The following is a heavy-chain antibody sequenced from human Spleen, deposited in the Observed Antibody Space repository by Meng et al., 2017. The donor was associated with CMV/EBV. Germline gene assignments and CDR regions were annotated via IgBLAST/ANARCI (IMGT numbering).Heavy chain of an antibody. Sequence: TGSYIHGMRQAPGQGLEWMGWINPYSGGTNFIEKFQGRVTLTRDTSISTAYLDLSRLRSDDTAVYFCARSLPYCGSATCYRSRGFDSWGQGTLVTVSS. V-gene: IGHV1-2*02. D-gene: IGHD2-2*01. CDR2: INPYSGGT. CDR3: ARSLPYCGSATCYRSRGFDS. J-gene: IGHJ4*02. CDR1: TGSY.